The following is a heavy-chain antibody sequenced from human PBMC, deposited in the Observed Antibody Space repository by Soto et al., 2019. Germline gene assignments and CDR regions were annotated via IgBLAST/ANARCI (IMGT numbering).Heavy chain of an antibody. D-gene: IGHD3-9*01. CDR2: IKSKTDGGTA. Sequence: GGSLRLSCVASGFNLSHPWMTWVRQAAGKGLEWVGRIKSKTDGGTADYAAPVKGRATISRDDSKNTVYLQMHSLKTEDTAVYYCTTGIYYDILTGYHNVAYWGQGALVTVSS. J-gene: IGHJ4*02. V-gene: IGHV3-15*01. CDR1: GFNLSHPW. CDR3: TTGIYYDILTGYHNVAY.